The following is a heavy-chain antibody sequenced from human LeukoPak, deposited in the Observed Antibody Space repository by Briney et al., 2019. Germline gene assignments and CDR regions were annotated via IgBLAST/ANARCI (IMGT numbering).Heavy chain of an antibody. CDR3: AGGTGWLIDS. D-gene: IGHD3-9*01. Sequence: GGSLRLSCAASGFTFSSYGMHWVRQAPGKGLEWVAVIWYDGSNKYYADSVKGRFTISRDNSKNTLYLQMTSLRPEDTALYYCAGGTGWLIDSWGQGTLVTVSS. CDR1: GFTFSSYG. CDR2: IWYDGSNK. V-gene: IGHV3-33*01. J-gene: IGHJ4*02.